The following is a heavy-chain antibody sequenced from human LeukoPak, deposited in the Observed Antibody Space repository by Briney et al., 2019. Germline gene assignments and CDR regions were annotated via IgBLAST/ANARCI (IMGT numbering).Heavy chain of an antibody. J-gene: IGHJ4*02. D-gene: IGHD6-19*01. CDR1: GFTFSSYA. CDR3: AKGGQWLPSDY. V-gene: IGHV3-30*18. Sequence: GGSLRLSCAASGFTFSSYAMSWVRQAPGKGLEWVAVISYDGSNKYYADSVKGRFTISRDNSKNTLYLQMNSLRAEDTAVYYCAKGGQWLPSDYWGQGTLVTVSS. CDR2: ISYDGSNK.